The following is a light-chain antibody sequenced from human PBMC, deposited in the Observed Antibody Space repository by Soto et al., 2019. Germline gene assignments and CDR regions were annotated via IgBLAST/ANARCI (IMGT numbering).Light chain of an antibody. CDR1: QSVSRNY. CDR3: QGYGSSPFM. Sequence: ENLLTQSPGTLSLSPGERATLFCRASQSVSRNYLAWYQQKPGQAPRPLLYGASSRVTGIPDRFSGGGFGTDFALTINRLEREDFAMYYCQGYGSSPFMCGGGTRVTIK. J-gene: IGKJ4*02. V-gene: IGKV3-20*01. CDR2: GAS.